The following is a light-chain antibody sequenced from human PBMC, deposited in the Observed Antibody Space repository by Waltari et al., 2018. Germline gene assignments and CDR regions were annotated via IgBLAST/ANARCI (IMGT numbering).Light chain of an antibody. CDR1: QSVLYSSNNKNY. J-gene: IGKJ1*01. CDR3: QQYHSTPQT. CDR2: WAA. Sequence: DIVMTQSPDSLAVSLGERATINCKSSQSVLYSSNNKNYLAWYQQKPGKPPKLLISWAAIRESGVPDRFSGSGSGTDFTLTISSLQAEDGAVYYCQQYHSTPQTFGQGTKVEIK. V-gene: IGKV4-1*01.